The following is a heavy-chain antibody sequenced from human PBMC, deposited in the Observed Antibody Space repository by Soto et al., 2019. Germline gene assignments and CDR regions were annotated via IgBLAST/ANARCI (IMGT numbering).Heavy chain of an antibody. CDR3: GRCSSTSCHLGSDY. D-gene: IGHD2-2*01. CDR2: ISYDGNNK. CDR1: GFIFSSYA. V-gene: IGHV3-30-3*01. J-gene: IGHJ4*02. Sequence: LRLSCAASGFIFSSYAMHWVRQAPGKGLEWVALISYDGNNKYYADSVKGRFTISRDNSKNTLYLQMNSLRPEDTAVFYCGRCSSTSCHLGSDYWGQGTLVTVSS.